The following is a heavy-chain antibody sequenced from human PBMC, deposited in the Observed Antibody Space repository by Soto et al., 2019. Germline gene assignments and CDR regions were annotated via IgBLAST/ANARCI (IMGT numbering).Heavy chain of an antibody. V-gene: IGHV4-30-2*01. CDR1: GGSISSGGYS. CDR2: IYHSGST. D-gene: IGHD2-15*01. J-gene: IGHJ5*02. CDR3: ARGWTTTPWWFDP. Sequence: QLQLQESGSGLVKPSQTLSLTCAVSGGSISSGGYSWSWIRQPPGKGLEWIGYIYHSGSTYYNPYLKSRVTISVDRSQNQFYLKLSSVTATDTAVYYCARGWTTTPWWFDPWGQGTLVTVSS.